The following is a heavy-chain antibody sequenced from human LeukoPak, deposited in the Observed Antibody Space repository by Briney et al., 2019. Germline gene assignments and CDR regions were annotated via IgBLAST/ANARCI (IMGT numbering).Heavy chain of an antibody. V-gene: IGHV3-21*01. D-gene: IGHD5-18*01. CDR3: ASMDTAMVTYDY. J-gene: IGHJ4*02. Sequence: PGGSLRLSCAASGFTFSSYSMNWVRQAPGKGLEWVSSISSSSSYIYYADSVKGRFTISRDNAKNSLYLQMNSLRAEGTAVYYCASMDTAMVTYDYWGQGTLVTVSS. CDR2: ISSSSSYI. CDR1: GFTFSSYS.